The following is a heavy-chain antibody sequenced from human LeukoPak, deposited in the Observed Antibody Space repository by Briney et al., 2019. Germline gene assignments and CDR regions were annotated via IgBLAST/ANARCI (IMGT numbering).Heavy chain of an antibody. Sequence: GGSLRLSCAAPGFNFDDYGMAWVRQAPGKGLEWVSGINWNGGRTGSADSVKGRFTISRDNGKNSLYLQMNSLRAEDTALYYCARDSVATTAFDIWGQGAMVTVSS. CDR1: GFNFDDYG. D-gene: IGHD5-12*01. J-gene: IGHJ3*02. CDR2: INWNGGRT. CDR3: ARDSVATTAFDI. V-gene: IGHV3-20*04.